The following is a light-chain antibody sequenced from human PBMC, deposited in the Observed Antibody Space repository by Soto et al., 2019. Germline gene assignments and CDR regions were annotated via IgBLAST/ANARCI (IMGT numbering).Light chain of an antibody. CDR3: QSYDSSNWV. CDR2: EDN. Sequence: LTQPHSVSKSPGKTGTISCTRSSGSIASNYVQWYQQRPGSAPTTVIYEDNQRPSGVPDRFSGSIDSSSNSASLTISGLKTEDEADYYCQSYDSSNWVFGGGTKLTVL. V-gene: IGLV6-57*03. J-gene: IGLJ3*02. CDR1: SGSIASNY.